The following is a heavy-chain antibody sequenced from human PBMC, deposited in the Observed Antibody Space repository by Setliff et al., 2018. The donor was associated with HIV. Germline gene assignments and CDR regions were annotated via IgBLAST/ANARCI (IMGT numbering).Heavy chain of an antibody. J-gene: IGHJ1*01. CDR2: IDDTGAT. CDR1: GASIGCDDVY. Sequence: SETLSLTCTFSGASIGCDDVYWTWIRQSPGKGLEWIGYIDDTGATKYNPSLKSRLTMSLDTSKNHLSLNLTSVTAADTAVYYCAVSGYWEYFHDWGQGTLVTVSS. V-gene: IGHV4-61*03. D-gene: IGHD2-15*01. CDR3: AVSGYWEYFHD.